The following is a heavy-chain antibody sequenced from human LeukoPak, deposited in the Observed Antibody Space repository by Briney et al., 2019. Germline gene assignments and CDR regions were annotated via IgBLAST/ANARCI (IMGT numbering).Heavy chain of an antibody. V-gene: IGHV1-69*05. CDR1: GGTFSSYA. CDR2: IIPIFGTA. Sequence: GASVKVSCKASGGTFSSYAISWVRQAPGQGLEWMVRIIPIFGTAKYAQKFQGRVMITTDESTSTAYMELSSLRSEDTAVYYCARDPYYDSSGYEQFDYWGQGTLVTVSS. J-gene: IGHJ4*02. D-gene: IGHD3-22*01. CDR3: ARDPYYDSSGYEQFDY.